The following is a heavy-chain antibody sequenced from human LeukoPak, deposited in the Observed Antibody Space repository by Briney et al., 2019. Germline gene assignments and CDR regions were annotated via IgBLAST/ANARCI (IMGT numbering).Heavy chain of an antibody. V-gene: IGHV4-59*01. CDR1: GGSISSYY. CDR3: ASLDYGGNSDAFDI. J-gene: IGHJ3*02. D-gene: IGHD4-23*01. CDR2: IYYSGST. Sequence: SETLSLTCTVSGGSISSYYWSWIRQPPGKGLEWIGYIYYSGSTNYNPSLKSRVTISVDTSKNQFSLKLSSVTAADTAVYYCASLDYGGNSDAFDIRGQGTMVTVSS.